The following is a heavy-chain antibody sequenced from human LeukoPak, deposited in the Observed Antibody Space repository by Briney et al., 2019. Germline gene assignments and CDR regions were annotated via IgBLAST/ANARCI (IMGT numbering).Heavy chain of an antibody. J-gene: IGHJ4*02. Sequence: QAGGSLRLSCAASGFTFSSYGMHWVRQAPGKGLEWVAVISYDGSNKYYADSVKGRFTIPGDNSKNTLYLQMNSLRAEDTAVYYCAKDLRYYDSSGYYYEAHPQDYWGQGTLVTDSS. CDR1: GFTFSSYG. D-gene: IGHD3-22*01. CDR3: AKDLRYYDSSGYYYEAHPQDY. V-gene: IGHV3-30*18. CDR2: ISYDGSNK.